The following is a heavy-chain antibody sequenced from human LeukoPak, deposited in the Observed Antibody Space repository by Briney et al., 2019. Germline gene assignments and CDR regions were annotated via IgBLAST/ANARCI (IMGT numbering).Heavy chain of an antibody. CDR2: IWYDGSNK. J-gene: IGHJ6*02. Sequence: GGSLRLSCAASGFTFSSYGMHWVRQAPGKGLEWVSVIWYDGSNKYYADSVKGRFTISRDNSKNTLYLQMNSLRAEDTAVYYCARVTYYYGSGSYSYYYYGMDVWGQGTTVTVSS. CDR3: ARVTYYYGSGSYSYYYYGMDV. V-gene: IGHV3-33*01. CDR1: GFTFSSYG. D-gene: IGHD3-10*01.